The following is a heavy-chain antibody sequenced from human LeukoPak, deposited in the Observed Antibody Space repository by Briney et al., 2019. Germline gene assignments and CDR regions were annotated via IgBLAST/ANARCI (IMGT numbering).Heavy chain of an antibody. D-gene: IGHD3-10*01. CDR3: ARAVWFGELLSGGNYFDY. V-gene: IGHV4-59*01. J-gene: IGHJ4*02. Sequence: SETLSLTCTVSGGSISSYYWSWIRQPPGKGLEWIGYIDYGGSTNYNPYLKSRVTISVDTSKNQFSLKLSSVTAADTAVYYCARAVWFGELLSGGNYFDYWGQGTLVTVSS. CDR1: GGSISSYY. CDR2: IDYGGST.